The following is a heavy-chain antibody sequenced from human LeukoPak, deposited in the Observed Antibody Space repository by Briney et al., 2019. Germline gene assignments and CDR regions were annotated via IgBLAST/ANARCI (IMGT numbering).Heavy chain of an antibody. Sequence: PGGSLRLSCSASGFTFSSYAMSWVRQAPGKGLEWVSAINNSGGSTYYVDSVKGRFTISRDNSKNMLYLEMNSLRAEDTAVYYCAKVPAVKLGDIDYWGQGTLVTVSS. CDR1: GFTFSSYA. D-gene: IGHD3-16*01. V-gene: IGHV3-23*01. CDR3: AKVPAVKLGDIDY. J-gene: IGHJ4*02. CDR2: INNSGGST.